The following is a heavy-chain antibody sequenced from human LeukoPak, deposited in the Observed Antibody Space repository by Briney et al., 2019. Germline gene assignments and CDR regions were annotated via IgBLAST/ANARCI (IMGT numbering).Heavy chain of an antibody. V-gene: IGHV3-48*02. D-gene: IGHD6-13*01. CDR1: GFTFSSYS. CDR3: ASYYSSTHDY. J-gene: IGHJ4*02. Sequence: QAGGSLRLSCAASGFTFSSYSMHWVRQAPGKGLEWVSYISSSSRTIYYADSVKGRFTISRDNAKNSLYLQMNSLRDEDTAVYYCASYYSSTHDYWGQGTLVTVSA. CDR2: ISSSSRTI.